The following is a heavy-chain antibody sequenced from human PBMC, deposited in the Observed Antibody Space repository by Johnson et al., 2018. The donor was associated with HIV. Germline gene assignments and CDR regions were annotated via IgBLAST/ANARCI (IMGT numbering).Heavy chain of an antibody. V-gene: IGHV3-20*04. D-gene: IGHD1-26*01. CDR2: INWNGGST. J-gene: IGHJ3*01. CDR3: ARESANSGRYSGAFDV. Sequence: VQLVESGGGVVRPGGSLRLSCAASGFTFDDYGMSWVRQAPGKGLEWVSGINWNGGSTGYADSVKGRFTISRDNSKNTLYLQMNSLRAEDTAVYYCARESANSGRYSGAFDVWGQGTMVIVSS. CDR1: GFTFDDYG.